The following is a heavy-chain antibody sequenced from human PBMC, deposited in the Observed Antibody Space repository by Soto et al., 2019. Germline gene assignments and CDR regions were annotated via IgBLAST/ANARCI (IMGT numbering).Heavy chain of an antibody. CDR3: ARAPADPQEWELHPAPFDY. J-gene: IGHJ4*02. V-gene: IGHV1-69*12. Sequence: QVQLVQSGAEVKKPGSSVKVSCKASGGTFSSYAISWVRQAPGQGLEWMGGIIPIFGTANYAQKFQGRVTITADESTSTAYMELSSLRSEDTAVYYCARAPADPQEWELHPAPFDYWGQGTLVTVSS. CDR2: IIPIFGTA. D-gene: IGHD1-26*01. CDR1: GGTFSSYA.